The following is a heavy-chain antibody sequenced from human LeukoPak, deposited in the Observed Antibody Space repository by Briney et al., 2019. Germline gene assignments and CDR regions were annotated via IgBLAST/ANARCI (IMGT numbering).Heavy chain of an antibody. V-gene: IGHV3-23*01. CDR3: AKDQSPRVVTMVRGVIITPFDY. Sequence: GGSLRLSRAASGFTFSSYAMSWVRQAPGKGLEWVSAISGSGGSTYYADSVKGRFTISRDNSKNTLYLQMNSLRAEDTAVYYCAKDQSPRVVTMVRGVIITPFDYWGQGTLVTVSS. CDR2: ISGSGGST. CDR1: GFTFSSYA. J-gene: IGHJ4*02. D-gene: IGHD3-10*01.